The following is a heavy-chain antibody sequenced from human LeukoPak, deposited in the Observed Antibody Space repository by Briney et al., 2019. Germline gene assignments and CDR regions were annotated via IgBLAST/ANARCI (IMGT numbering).Heavy chain of an antibody. V-gene: IGHV4-34*01. CDR3: AREDYYDSSGYDY. J-gene: IGHJ4*02. CDR1: GGSFSGYY. CDR2: INHSGST. D-gene: IGHD3-22*01. Sequence: SETLSLTCAVYGGSFSGYYWSWIRQPPGKGLEWIGEINHSGSTNYNPSLKSRVTISVDTSKNQFSLKLSSVTAADTAVYYCAREDYYDSSGYDYWGQGTLVTVSS.